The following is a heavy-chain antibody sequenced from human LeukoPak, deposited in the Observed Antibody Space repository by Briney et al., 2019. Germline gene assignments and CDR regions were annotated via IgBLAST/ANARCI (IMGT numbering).Heavy chain of an antibody. Sequence: GGSLRLSCAASGFTFSSYAMSWVRQAPGKGLEWVSAISGSGGSTYYADSVKGRFTISRDNSENTLYLQMNSLRAEDTAVYYWAKDFWSGYYNWGYYFDYWGQGTLVTVSS. J-gene: IGHJ4*02. CDR1: GFTFSSYA. D-gene: IGHD3-3*01. CDR2: ISGSGGST. V-gene: IGHV3-23*01. CDR3: AKDFWSGYYNWGYYFDY.